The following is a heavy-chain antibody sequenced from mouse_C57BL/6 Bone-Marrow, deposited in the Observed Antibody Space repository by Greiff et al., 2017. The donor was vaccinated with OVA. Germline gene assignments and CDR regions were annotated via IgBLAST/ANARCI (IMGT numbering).Heavy chain of an antibody. D-gene: IGHD2-1*01. Sequence: EVQLQQSGAELVRPGASVKLSCTASGFNIKDDYMHWVKQRPEQGLDWIGWIDPENGDTEYASKFQGKATITADTSSNTAYLQLSSLTAEDTAVYYCTSYGNFDYWGQGTTLTVSS. CDR1: GFNIKDDY. CDR3: TSYGNFDY. V-gene: IGHV14-4*01. J-gene: IGHJ2*01. CDR2: IDPENGDT.